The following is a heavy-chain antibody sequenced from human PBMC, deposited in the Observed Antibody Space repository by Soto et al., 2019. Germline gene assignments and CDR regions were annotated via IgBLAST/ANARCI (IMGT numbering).Heavy chain of an antibody. CDR2: IYYSGST. CDR1: GGSISSGGYY. Sequence: SETLSLTCTVSGGSISSGGYYWSWIRQHPGKGLEWIGYIYYSGSTYYNPSLKSRVTISVDTSKNQFSLKLSSVTAADTAVYYCVRLWGGSGSYYYFDYWGQGTLVTVSS. J-gene: IGHJ4*02. V-gene: IGHV4-31*03. CDR3: VRLWGGSGSYYYFDY. D-gene: IGHD3-10*01.